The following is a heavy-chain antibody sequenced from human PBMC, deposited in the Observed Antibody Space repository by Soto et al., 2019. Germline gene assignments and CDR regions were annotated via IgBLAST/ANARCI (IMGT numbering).Heavy chain of an antibody. CDR3: GRGRVDGGELDL. V-gene: IGHV3-33*01. CDR1: GFTFRTYG. D-gene: IGHD1-26*01. Sequence: VQLVESGGGVVQPGRSLRLSCAASGFTFRTYGMYWVRQAPGKGLEWVAVIWYDASNKYYADSVKGRFTISRDNSENTLYLQMNSLRAEETAVYYCGRGRVDGGELDLWGQGTLVTVSS. J-gene: IGHJ4*02. CDR2: IWYDASNK.